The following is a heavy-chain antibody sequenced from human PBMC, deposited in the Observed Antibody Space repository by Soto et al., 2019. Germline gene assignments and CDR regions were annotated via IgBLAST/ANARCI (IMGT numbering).Heavy chain of an antibody. CDR2: ISYDGSNK. J-gene: IGHJ4*02. Sequence: PGGSLRLSCATSGFTFSSYAMHWVRQAPGKGLEWVAVISYDGSNKYYADSVKGRFTISRDNSKNTLYLQMNSLRAEDTAVYYCARVSGYDYGDYPSRSDYWGQGTLVTVSS. V-gene: IGHV3-30-3*01. CDR1: GFTFSSYA. CDR3: ARVSGYDYGDYPSRSDY. D-gene: IGHD4-17*01.